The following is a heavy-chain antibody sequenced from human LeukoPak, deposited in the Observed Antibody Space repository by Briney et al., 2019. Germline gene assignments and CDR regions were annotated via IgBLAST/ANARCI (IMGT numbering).Heavy chain of an antibody. Sequence: GGSLRLSCAASGFTFSSYAMSWVRQAPGKGLEWVSAISGSGGSTYYAGSVKGRFTISRDNSKNTLYLQMNSLRAEDTAVYYCAKDYGRGVRGVTPTFDYWGQGTLVTVSS. CDR3: AKDYGRGVRGVTPTFDY. D-gene: IGHD3-10*01. V-gene: IGHV3-23*01. CDR1: GFTFSSYA. J-gene: IGHJ4*02. CDR2: ISGSGGST.